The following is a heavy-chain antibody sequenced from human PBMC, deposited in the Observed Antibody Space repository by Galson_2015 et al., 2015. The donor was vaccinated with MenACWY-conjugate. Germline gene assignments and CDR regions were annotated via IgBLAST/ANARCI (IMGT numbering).Heavy chain of an antibody. J-gene: IGHJ3*02. D-gene: IGHD2-8*01. CDR2: ITGSGDGT. V-gene: IGHV3-23*01. Sequence: SLRLSCAASGFTFSSYATSWVRQAPGKGLQWVSAITGSGDGTYYADSVKGRFTISRDNSKNTVFLQTNTLGADDTAIYYCAKEKAGAGVGAFDIWGQGTTVTVSS. CDR3: AKEKAGAGVGAFDI. CDR1: GFTFSSYA.